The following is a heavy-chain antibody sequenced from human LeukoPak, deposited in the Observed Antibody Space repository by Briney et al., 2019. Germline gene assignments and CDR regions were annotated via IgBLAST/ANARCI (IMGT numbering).Heavy chain of an antibody. CDR1: GFPFIEYS. CDR2: IGIDSGNT. D-gene: IGHD1-1*01. CDR3: ARDHNYAFYN. V-gene: IGHV3-48*01. J-gene: IGHJ4*01. Sequence: GGSLRLSCTASGFPFIEYSMNWVRQVPGKGLEWISYIGIDSGNTKYADSVRGRFTISADKARNSLYLQMNSLRVEDTAVYYCARDHNYAFYNWGHGTLVSVAS.